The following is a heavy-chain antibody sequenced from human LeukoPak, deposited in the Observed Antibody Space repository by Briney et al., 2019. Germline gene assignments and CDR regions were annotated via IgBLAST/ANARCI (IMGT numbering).Heavy chain of an antibody. D-gene: IGHD3-10*01. CDR3: AKEGRDGSGSYYNSYYYYMDV. J-gene: IGHJ6*03. CDR1: GFTFSSYA. Sequence: PGGSLRLSCAASGFTFSSYAMSWVRQAPGKGLEWVSAFSGSGGITYYADSVKGRFTISRDNSKNTLYLQMNSLRAEDTAVNYCAKEGRDGSGSYYNSYYYYMDVWGKGTTVTVSS. CDR2: FSGSGGIT. V-gene: IGHV3-23*01.